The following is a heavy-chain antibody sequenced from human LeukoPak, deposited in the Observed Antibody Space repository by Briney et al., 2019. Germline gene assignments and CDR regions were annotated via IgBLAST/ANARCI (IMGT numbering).Heavy chain of an antibody. J-gene: IGHJ4*02. CDR2: IWYDGSNK. Sequence: GGSLRLSCAAFGFTFSSYGMHWVRQAPGKGLEWVAVIWYDGSNKYYADSVKGRFTISRDNSKNTLYLQMNSLRAEDTAVYYCARSDIVVVPAALDYWGQGTLVTVSS. D-gene: IGHD2-2*01. CDR3: ARSDIVVVPAALDY. V-gene: IGHV3-33*01. CDR1: GFTFSSYG.